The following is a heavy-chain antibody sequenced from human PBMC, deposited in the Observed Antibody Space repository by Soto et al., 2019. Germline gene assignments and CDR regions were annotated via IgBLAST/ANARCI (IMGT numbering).Heavy chain of an antibody. D-gene: IGHD6-13*01. V-gene: IGHV5-51*01. CDR1: GYSFNNYW. Sequence: GESLKISCKGSGYSFNNYWIGWVRQMPGKGLEWMGIIYPGDSDTRYSPSFQGQATISADKSTTTTHLQWTSLKASDTGIYYCASRLSFSGWYGGFDYWGQGTLVTVSS. CDR2: IYPGDSDT. CDR3: ASRLSFSGWYGGFDY. J-gene: IGHJ4*02.